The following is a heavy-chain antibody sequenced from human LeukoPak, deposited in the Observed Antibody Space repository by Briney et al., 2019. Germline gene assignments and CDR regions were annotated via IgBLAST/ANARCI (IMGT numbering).Heavy chain of an antibody. CDR2: IYTSGST. CDR1: GGSISSYY. V-gene: IGHV4-4*07. CDR3: ARVAAPPLYYYYYGMDV. J-gene: IGHJ6*02. D-gene: IGHD2-15*01. Sequence: PSETLSLTCTVSGGSISSYYWSWIRQPAGKGLEWIGRIYTSGSTNYNPSLKSRVTMSVDTSKNQFSLKLSSVTAADTAVYYCARVAAPPLYYYYYGMDVWGQGTTVTVSS.